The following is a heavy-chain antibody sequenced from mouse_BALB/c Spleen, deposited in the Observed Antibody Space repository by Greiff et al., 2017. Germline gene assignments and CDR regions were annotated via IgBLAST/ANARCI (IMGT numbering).Heavy chain of an antibody. CDR3: ARWTTATPYAMDY. J-gene: IGHJ4*01. CDR2: ISSGSSTI. D-gene: IGHD1-2*01. V-gene: IGHV5-17*02. CDR1: GFTFSSFG. Sequence: EVKVVESGGGLVQPGGSRKLSCAASGFTFSSFGMHWVRQAPEKGLEWVAYISSGSSTIYYADTVKGRFTISRDNPKNTLFLQMTSLRSEDTAMYYCARWTTATPYAMDYWGQGTSVTVSS.